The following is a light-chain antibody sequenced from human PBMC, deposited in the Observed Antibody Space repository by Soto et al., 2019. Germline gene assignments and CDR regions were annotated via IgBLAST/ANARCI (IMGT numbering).Light chain of an antibody. CDR1: QSISDN. CDR2: GAS. V-gene: IGKV3-15*01. J-gene: IGKJ4*01. CDR3: QQYKSWPPLT. Sequence: DIVMTQSPAIVSVSLGERATLSCLASQSISDNLAWYQQRSGQAPRLLIYGASTRATGVPARFSGSGSGTEFTLTISSLQSDDFAIYYCQQYKSWPPLTFGGGTKVE.